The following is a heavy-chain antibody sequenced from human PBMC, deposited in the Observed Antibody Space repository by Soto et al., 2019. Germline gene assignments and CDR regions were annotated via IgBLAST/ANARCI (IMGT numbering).Heavy chain of an antibody. D-gene: IGHD5-18*01. V-gene: IGHV3-64*01. CDR1: GFTFSSYT. J-gene: IGHJ6*03. Sequence: EVQLVESGGGLVQPGGSLRLSCAASGFTFSSYTMHWVRQAPGKGLEYLSRISVNGGGTYYANSVKGRFTISRDNSKSTLYLHMGSLGAEDMAVYYCARDFIRGDGYVSYYMDVWGQGTTVTVSS. CDR2: ISVNGGGT. CDR3: ARDFIRGDGYVSYYMDV.